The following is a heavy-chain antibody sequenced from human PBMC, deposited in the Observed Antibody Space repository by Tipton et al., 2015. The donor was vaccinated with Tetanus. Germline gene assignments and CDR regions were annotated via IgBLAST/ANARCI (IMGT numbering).Heavy chain of an antibody. CDR2: ILGDDSST. D-gene: IGHD6-19*01. J-gene: IGHJ4*02. V-gene: IGHV3-64*01. CDR3: ARDRDGGWSFDY. Sequence: SLRLSCAASGFSITDSGLHWVRQAPGKGLEYVASILGDDSSTLYASSMKGRFTITRDNSKNTVYLQMDSLRGEDMAVYYCARDRDGGWSFDYWGQGTLVTVSS. CDR1: GFSITDSG.